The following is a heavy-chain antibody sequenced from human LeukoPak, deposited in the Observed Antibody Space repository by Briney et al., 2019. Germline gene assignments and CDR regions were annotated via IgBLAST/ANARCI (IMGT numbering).Heavy chain of an antibody. V-gene: IGHV3-23*01. D-gene: IGHD2-8*01. CDR1: GFTFSSYA. J-gene: IGHJ5*02. Sequence: TGGSLRLSCAASGFTFSSYAMSWVRQAPGKGLEWVSGISGSGGGTNYADSVKGRFTISRDNAKKLLYLQMNSLRGEDTAVYYCARLGSFCTNGVCYGAWGQGTLVTVSS. CDR2: ISGSGGGT. CDR3: ARLGSFCTNGVCYGA.